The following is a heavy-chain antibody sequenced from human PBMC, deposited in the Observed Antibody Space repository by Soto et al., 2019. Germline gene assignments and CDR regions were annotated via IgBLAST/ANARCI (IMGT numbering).Heavy chain of an antibody. CDR3: AKDYYDFWSAWDV. V-gene: IGHV3-23*01. J-gene: IGHJ6*04. D-gene: IGHD3-3*01. CDR2: ISGGGGST. Sequence: GGSLRLSCAASGFTFSSYAMSWVRQAPGKGLEWVSGISGGGGSTHYADSVKGRFTISRDNSKNTLYLQMNSLRAEDTAVYYCAKDYYDFWSAWDVWGKGTTVTVSS. CDR1: GFTFSSYA.